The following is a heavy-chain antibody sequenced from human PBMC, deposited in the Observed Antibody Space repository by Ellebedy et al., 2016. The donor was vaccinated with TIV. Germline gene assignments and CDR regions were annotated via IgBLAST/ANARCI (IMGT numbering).Heavy chain of an antibody. CDR2: IYPGDSDT. J-gene: IGHJ4*02. CDR1: GYSFTSYW. D-gene: IGHD2-21*02. Sequence: GESLKISCKGSGYSFTSYWIGWVRQMPGKGLEWMGIIYPGDSDTRYSPSFQGQVTISADKSISTAYLQWSSLKASDTAMYYCARQAAYCGGDCPFDYWGQGTLVTVSS. V-gene: IGHV5-51*01. CDR3: ARQAAYCGGDCPFDY.